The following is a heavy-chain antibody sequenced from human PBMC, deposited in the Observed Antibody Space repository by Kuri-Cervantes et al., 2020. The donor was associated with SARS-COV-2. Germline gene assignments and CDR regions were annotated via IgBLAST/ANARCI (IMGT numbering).Heavy chain of an antibody. CDR3: ARGGRITIFGVVTTFDY. V-gene: IGHV4-34*01. CDR2: INTSGST. CDR1: GGSFSGYY. J-gene: IGHJ4*02. D-gene: IGHD3-3*01. Sequence: SQTLSLTCAVYGGSFSGYYWSWIRQPPGKGLEWIGRINTSGSTNYNPSLKSRVTMSVDTSKNQFSLKLSSVTVADTAVYYCARGGRITIFGVVTTFDYWGQGTLVTVSS.